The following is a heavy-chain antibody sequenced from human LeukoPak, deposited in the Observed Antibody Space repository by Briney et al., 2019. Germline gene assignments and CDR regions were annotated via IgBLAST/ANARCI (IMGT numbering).Heavy chain of an antibody. CDR2: INHSGST. CDR1: GGSFSGYY. V-gene: IGHV4-34*01. Sequence: SETLSLTCAVYGGSFSGYYWSWIRQPPGKGLEWIGEINHSGSTNYNPSLKSRVTISVDTSKNQFSLKLSSVTAADTAVYYCARVVGYSSSWYVGEYYFDYWGQGTLVTVSS. D-gene: IGHD6-13*01. CDR3: ARVVGYSSSWYVGEYYFDY. J-gene: IGHJ4*02.